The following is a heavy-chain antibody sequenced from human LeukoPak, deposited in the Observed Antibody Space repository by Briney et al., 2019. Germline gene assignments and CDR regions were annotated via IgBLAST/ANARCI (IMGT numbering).Heavy chain of an antibody. Sequence: GGSLRLSCAASGINVTTNYMTWIRQAPGKGLEWVSLIYGDNAAYHAESVRGRFIISRDNLKNTLFLQMNSLRPEDTALYYCVSSTGQQFIPYDYWGHGTHVTVSS. J-gene: IGHJ4*01. D-gene: IGHD6-13*01. CDR3: VSSTGQQFIPYDY. V-gene: IGHV3-66*02. CDR2: IYGDNAA. CDR1: GINVTTNY.